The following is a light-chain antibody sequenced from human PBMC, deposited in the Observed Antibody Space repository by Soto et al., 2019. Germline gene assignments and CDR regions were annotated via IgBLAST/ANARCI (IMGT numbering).Light chain of an antibody. Sequence: IVLTQFPGTLSLSPGESATLSCRASLSVTSRYFHWYQQKPGQAPRLLIKGASTRAPDIPGRFSGSGSGTDFTLTIDRLEPEDFAVYYCQHYGSSRWTFGQGTRVDIK. V-gene: IGKV3-20*01. CDR2: GAS. J-gene: IGKJ1*01. CDR1: LSVTSRY. CDR3: QHYGSSRWT.